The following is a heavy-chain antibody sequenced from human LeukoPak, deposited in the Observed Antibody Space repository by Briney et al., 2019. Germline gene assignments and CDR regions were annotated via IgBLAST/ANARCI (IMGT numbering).Heavy chain of an antibody. V-gene: IGHV3-49*03. D-gene: IGHD6-19*01. CDR3: SRGSGWLSVY. CDR2: ISGGTT. J-gene: IGHJ4*02. CDR1: GSTFGDYL. Sequence: GGSLRLSCTASGSTFGDYLMSWFRQAPGKGLEWIGFISGGTTEYAASVKGRFTISRDDSTSIAYLQMNSLTTEDTAVYYCSRGSGWLSVYWGQGTLVAVSS.